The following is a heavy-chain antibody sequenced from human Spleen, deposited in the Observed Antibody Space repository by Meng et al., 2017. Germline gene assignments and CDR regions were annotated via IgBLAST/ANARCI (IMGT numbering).Heavy chain of an antibody. CDR2: ISSSGNTM. D-gene: IGHD5-18*01. Sequence: QVQLVESGGGVVQPGRSLILSCAASRFTFSDYYMSWIRQAPGKGLEWISYISSSGNTMYYADSVKGRFTISRDNAKNSLYLQMNNLRAEDTAVYYCARGIQIWQYWGQGTLVTVSS. J-gene: IGHJ4*02. V-gene: IGHV3-11*01. CDR1: RFTFSDYY. CDR3: ARGIQIWQY.